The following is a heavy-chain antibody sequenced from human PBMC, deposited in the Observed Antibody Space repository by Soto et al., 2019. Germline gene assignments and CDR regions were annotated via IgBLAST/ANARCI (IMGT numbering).Heavy chain of an antibody. J-gene: IGHJ5*02. CDR1: GGSFSGYY. V-gene: IGHV4-34*01. CDR3: ARHKSGSDWLDP. CDR2: INHSGST. D-gene: IGHD2-15*01. Sequence: SETLSLTCAVYGGSFSGYYWSWIRQPPGKGLEWIGEINHSGSTNYNPSLKSRVTISVDTSKNQFSLKLSSVTAPDTAVYYCARHKSGSDWLDPWGQGTLVTVSS.